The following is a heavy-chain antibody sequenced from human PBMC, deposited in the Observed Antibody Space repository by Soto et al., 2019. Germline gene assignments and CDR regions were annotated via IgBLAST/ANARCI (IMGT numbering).Heavy chain of an antibody. J-gene: IGHJ6*02. CDR3: ARVRGGYTFWSGYLGGYGMDV. Sequence: SETLSLTCTVSGGSVSSGSYYWSWIRQPPGKGLEWIGYIYYSGSTFYNPSLKSRVTISVDTSRNQFSLNLTSVTAADTAVYYCARVRGGYTFWSGYLGGYGMDVWGQGTTDTVSS. CDR1: GGSVSSGSYY. CDR2: IYYSGST. D-gene: IGHD3-3*01. V-gene: IGHV4-61*01.